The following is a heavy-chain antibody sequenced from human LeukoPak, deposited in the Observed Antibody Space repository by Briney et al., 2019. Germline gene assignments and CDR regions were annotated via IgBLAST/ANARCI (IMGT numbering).Heavy chain of an antibody. D-gene: IGHD1-7*01. Sequence: ASVKVSCKASGYTFTGYYMHWVRQAPGRGLEWMGWINPNSGGTNYAQKFQGRVTMTRDTSISTAYMELSRLRSDDTAVYYCARDFGTIGFVGYWGQGTLVTVSS. CDR2: INPNSGGT. CDR1: GYTFTGYY. V-gene: IGHV1-2*02. J-gene: IGHJ4*02. CDR3: ARDFGTIGFVGY.